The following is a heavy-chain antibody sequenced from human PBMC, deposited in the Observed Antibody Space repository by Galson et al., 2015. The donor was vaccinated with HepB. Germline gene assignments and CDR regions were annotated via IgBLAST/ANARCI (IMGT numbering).Heavy chain of an antibody. J-gene: IGHJ4*02. CDR2: IYPGDSDT. V-gene: IGHV5-51*01. CDR3: ARTHPLSIAAAGHFDY. CDR1: GYSFTSYW. D-gene: IGHD6-13*01. Sequence: QSGAEVKEPGESLKISCKGSGYSFTSYWIGWVRQMPGKGLEWMGIIYPGDSDTRYSPSFQGQVTISADKSISTAYLQWSSLKASDTAMYYCARTHPLSIAAAGHFDYWGQGTLVTVSS.